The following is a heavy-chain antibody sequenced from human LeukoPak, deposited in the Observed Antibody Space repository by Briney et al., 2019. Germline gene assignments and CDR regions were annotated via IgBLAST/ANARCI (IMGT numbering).Heavy chain of an antibody. CDR3: ARTYSSGWSGDY. CDR1: GGTFSSYT. V-gene: IGHV1-2*06. CDR2: INPNSGGT. J-gene: IGHJ4*02. Sequence: ASVKVSCKASGGTFSSYTISWVRQAPGQGLEWVGRINPNSGGTNYAQKFQGRVTMTRDTSISTAYMELSRLRSDDTAVYYCARTYSSGWSGDYWGQGTLVTVSS. D-gene: IGHD6-19*01.